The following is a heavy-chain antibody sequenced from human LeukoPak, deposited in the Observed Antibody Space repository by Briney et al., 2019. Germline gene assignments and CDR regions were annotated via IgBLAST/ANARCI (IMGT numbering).Heavy chain of an antibody. J-gene: IGHJ4*02. D-gene: IGHD3-10*01. V-gene: IGHV4-30-4*01. CDR2: IYYSGST. CDR1: GGSISSGDYY. CDR3: ARVIMGYYGSGSYFDY. Sequence: SETLSLTCTVSGGSISSGDYYWSWIRQPPGKGLEWIGYIYYSGSTYYNPSLKSRVTISVDTSKNQFSLKLSSVTAADTAVYYCARVIMGYYGSGSYFDYWGQGTLVTVSS.